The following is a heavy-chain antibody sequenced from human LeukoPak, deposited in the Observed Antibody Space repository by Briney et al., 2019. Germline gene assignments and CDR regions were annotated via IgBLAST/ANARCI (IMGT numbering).Heavy chain of an antibody. CDR1: GFTFSSYS. CDR3: ARDAGYYGSGSPNWFDP. Sequence: GGSLRLSCAASGFTFSSYSMNWVRQAPGKGLERVSYISSSSSTIYYADSVKGRFTISRDNAKNSLYLQMNSLRDEDTAVYYCARDAGYYGSGSPNWFDPWGQGTLVTVSS. D-gene: IGHD3-10*01. J-gene: IGHJ5*02. CDR2: ISSSSSTI. V-gene: IGHV3-48*02.